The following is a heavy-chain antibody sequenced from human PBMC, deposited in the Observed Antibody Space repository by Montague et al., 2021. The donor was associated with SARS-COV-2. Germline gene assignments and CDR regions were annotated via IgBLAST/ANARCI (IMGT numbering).Heavy chain of an antibody. CDR1: GGSFSGYY. CDR2: VNNSGST. CDR3: AGGAVDANCSGGSCYSRYYYGMDV. J-gene: IGHJ6*02. V-gene: IGHV4-34*01. D-gene: IGHD2-15*01. Sequence: SETLSLTCAVYGGSFSGYYWSWIRQPPGKGLEWIGGVNNSGSTNYNPSLKSRVTISVDTSKNQFSLKLSSVTAADTAVYYCAGGAVDANCSGGSCYSRYYYGMDVWGQGTTVTVSS.